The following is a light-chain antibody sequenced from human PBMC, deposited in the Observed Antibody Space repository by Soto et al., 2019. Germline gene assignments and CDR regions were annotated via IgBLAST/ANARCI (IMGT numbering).Light chain of an antibody. V-gene: IGLV1-40*01. CDR3: QSYDSSLSGVKYV. CDR1: SSNIGAGYD. Sequence: QLVLTQPPSVSGAPGQRVTISCTGSSSNIGAGYDVHWYQQLPGTAPKLLIYGNSNRPSGVPDRFSGSKSGTSASLAITGLQAEDEADYYCQSYDSSLSGVKYVFGTGTKVTVL. CDR2: GNS. J-gene: IGLJ1*01.